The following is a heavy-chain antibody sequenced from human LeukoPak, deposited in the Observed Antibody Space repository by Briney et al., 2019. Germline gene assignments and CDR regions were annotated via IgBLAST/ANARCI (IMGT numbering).Heavy chain of an antibody. CDR2: INPNSGGT. CDR3: ARASPFRSVDFDY. Sequence: ASVKVSCKASGYTFTGYYMHWVRQAPGQGLEWMGWINPNSGGTNYAQKFQGRVTMTRDTSISTAYMELSRLRSDDTAVYYCARASPFRSVDFDYWGQGTLVTVSS. CDR1: GYTFTGYY. D-gene: IGHD1-26*01. V-gene: IGHV1-2*02. J-gene: IGHJ4*02.